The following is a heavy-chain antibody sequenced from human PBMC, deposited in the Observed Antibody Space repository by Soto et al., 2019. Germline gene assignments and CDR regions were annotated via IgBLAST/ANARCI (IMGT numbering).Heavy chain of an antibody. CDR2: ISYDGSNK. Sequence: GGSLRLSCAASGFTFSSYGMHWVRQAPGKGLEWVAVISYDGSNKYYADSVKGRFTISRDNSKNTLYLQMNSLRAEDTAVYYXAKDLARVVPAAFYYYYGMDVWGQGTTVTVSS. J-gene: IGHJ6*02. D-gene: IGHD2-2*01. V-gene: IGHV3-30*18. CDR1: GFTFSSYG. CDR3: AKDLARVVPAAFYYYYGMDV.